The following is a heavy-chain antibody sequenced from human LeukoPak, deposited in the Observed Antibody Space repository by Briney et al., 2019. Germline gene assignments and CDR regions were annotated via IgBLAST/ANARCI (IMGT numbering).Heavy chain of an antibody. D-gene: IGHD6-19*01. Sequence: SVKVSCKATGGTFSSYAISWVRQAPGQGLEWMGGIIPIFGTANYAQKFQGRVTITADESTSTAYMELSSLRSEDTAVYYCARVQWLVDAFDIWGQGTMVTVSS. CDR2: IIPIFGTA. V-gene: IGHV1-69*13. CDR3: ARVQWLVDAFDI. CDR1: GGTFSSYA. J-gene: IGHJ3*02.